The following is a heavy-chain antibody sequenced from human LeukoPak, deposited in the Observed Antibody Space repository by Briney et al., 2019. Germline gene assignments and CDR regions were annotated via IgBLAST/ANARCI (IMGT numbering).Heavy chain of an antibody. CDR3: ARVGVGSWFTPNWFDP. CDR1: GGSISSYY. J-gene: IGHJ5*02. V-gene: IGHV4-59*01. CDR2: IHYSGST. D-gene: IGHD6-13*01. Sequence: PSETLSLTCTVSGGSISSYYWSWIRQPPGKGLEWIGYIHYSGSTNYNPSLKSRVTISVDTSKNQFSLKLSSVTAADTAVYYCARVGVGSWFTPNWFDPWGQGTLVTVSS.